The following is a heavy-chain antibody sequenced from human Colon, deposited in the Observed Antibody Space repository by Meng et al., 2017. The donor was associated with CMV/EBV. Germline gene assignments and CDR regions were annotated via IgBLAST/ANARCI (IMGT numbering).Heavy chain of an antibody. CDR1: GYTFSDHY. V-gene: IGHV1-2*02. Sequence: QLQRGQSGAEGKKAGAFVKVSCKAAGYTFSDHYLHWVRQAPGQGLEWMAWIDPDSGDTNYAQKFQGRVTTTRDTSINTAYMELRRLRSDDTAVYFCARGGPLDGSGSPPPFGYWGQGTLVTVSS. CDR3: ARGGPLDGSGSPPPFGY. J-gene: IGHJ4*02. CDR2: IDPDSGDT. D-gene: IGHD3-10*01.